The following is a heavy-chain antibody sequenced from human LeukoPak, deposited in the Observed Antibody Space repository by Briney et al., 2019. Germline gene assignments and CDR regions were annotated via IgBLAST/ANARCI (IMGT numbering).Heavy chain of an antibody. Sequence: SETLSLTCAVYGGTFNDFYWSWIRQPPGKGLEWIGEINHSGSTNYNPSLKSRVTISVDTSKNQFSLKLSSVTAADTAVYYCAREAWPEYYFDYWGQGTLVTVSS. CDR3: AREAWPEYYFDY. J-gene: IGHJ4*02. V-gene: IGHV4-34*01. CDR1: GGTFNDFY. CDR2: INHSGST.